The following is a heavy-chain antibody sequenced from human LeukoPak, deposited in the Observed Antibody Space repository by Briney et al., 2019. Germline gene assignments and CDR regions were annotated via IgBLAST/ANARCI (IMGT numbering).Heavy chain of an antibody. D-gene: IGHD4-17*01. Sequence: SETLSLTCTVSGGSISSYYWSWIRQPAGKGLEWIGRIYTSGSTNYNPSLKSRVTMSVDTSKNQFSLKLSSVTAADTAVYYCARDSTYGDIDLHYFDYWGQGTLVTVSS. V-gene: IGHV4-4*07. CDR3: ARDSTYGDIDLHYFDY. CDR1: GGSISSYY. J-gene: IGHJ4*02. CDR2: IYTSGST.